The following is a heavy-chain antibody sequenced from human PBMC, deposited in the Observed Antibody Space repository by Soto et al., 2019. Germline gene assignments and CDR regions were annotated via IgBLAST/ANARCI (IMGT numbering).Heavy chain of an antibody. D-gene: IGHD3-22*01. Sequence: ASVKVSCKASGYTFINYAMHWVRQAPGQRPEWMGWINAGNGNTKSSEKFQGRVTLTRDTSASTAYTELSSLTSEDTAVYYCATDRHDSSGYYCAAFDIWGQGTMVTVSS. V-gene: IGHV1-3*01. CDR3: ATDRHDSSGYYCAAFDI. CDR2: INAGNGNT. J-gene: IGHJ3*02. CDR1: GYTFINYA.